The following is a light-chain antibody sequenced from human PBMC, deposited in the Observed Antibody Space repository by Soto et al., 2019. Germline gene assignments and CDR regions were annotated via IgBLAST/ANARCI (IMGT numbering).Light chain of an antibody. CDR2: GAS. CDR1: QSVSSSY. Sequence: EIVLTQSPGTLSLSLGDRATLSCRASQSVSSSYLAWYQQKAGQAPRLLMYGASSRATGIPDRFSGSGSGTDFTLTISRLEPEDFAVYYCQQYNKWPRTFGGGTKVDIK. J-gene: IGKJ4*01. CDR3: QQYNKWPRT. V-gene: IGKV3-20*01.